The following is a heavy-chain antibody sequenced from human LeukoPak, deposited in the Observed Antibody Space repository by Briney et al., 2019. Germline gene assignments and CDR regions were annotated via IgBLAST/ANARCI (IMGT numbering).Heavy chain of an antibody. J-gene: IGHJ4*02. D-gene: IGHD2-8*01. V-gene: IGHV6-1*01. Sequence: SQTLSLTFAISGDSVSSNSVAWNWIRQSPSRGLEWLGRTYYRSKWYNDYAVSVQSRITINPDTSKNQFSLQLNSVTPEDTAVYYCARGFKYGFDHWGQGALVTVSS. CDR3: ARGFKYGFDH. CDR1: GDSVSSNSVA. CDR2: TYYRSKWYN.